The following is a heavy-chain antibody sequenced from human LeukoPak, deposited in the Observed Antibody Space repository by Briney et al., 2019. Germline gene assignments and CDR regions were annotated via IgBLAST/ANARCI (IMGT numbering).Heavy chain of an antibody. CDR2: INSDGSSP. CDR3: AREPDVDTAFDY. V-gene: IGHV3-74*01. Sequence: GESLKISCAAPGFTFSSYWIHWVRQAPGKGLVWVSRINSDGSSPNYADSVKGRFTISRDNAKNTLYLQMNSLRAEDTAVYYCAREPDVDTAFDYWGQGTLVAVSS. CDR1: GFTFSSYW. J-gene: IGHJ4*02. D-gene: IGHD5-18*01.